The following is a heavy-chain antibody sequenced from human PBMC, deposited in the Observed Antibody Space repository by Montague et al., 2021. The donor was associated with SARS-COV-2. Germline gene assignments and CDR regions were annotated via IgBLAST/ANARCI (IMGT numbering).Heavy chain of an antibody. CDR2: IYYSGST. CDR3: ARVARYCTNGVCQTYYYYGLDV. CDR1: GGSISRYY. J-gene: IGHJ6*02. D-gene: IGHD2-8*01. Sequence: SETLSLTCTVSGGSISRYYWSWIRQPPGKGLEWIGYIYYSGSTNYNPSLKSRVTISVDTSKNQFSLKLSSVTAADTAVYYCARVARYCTNGVCQTYYYYGLDVWGQGTTVTVSS. V-gene: IGHV4-59*01.